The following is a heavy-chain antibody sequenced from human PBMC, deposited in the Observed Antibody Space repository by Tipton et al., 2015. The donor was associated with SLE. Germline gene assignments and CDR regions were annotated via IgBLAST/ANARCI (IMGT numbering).Heavy chain of an antibody. Sequence: SLRLSCAASGFTFSSYAMHWVRQAPGKGLEWVSLVWYDGTRKYYADSVKGRFTISRDNSKNTLYLQMNSLKTEDTAVYHCARSLNIVTAVFDIWGQGTMVTVSS. CDR3: ARSLNIVTAVFDI. V-gene: IGHV3-33*08. CDR1: GFTFSSYA. CDR2: VWYDGTRK. J-gene: IGHJ3*02. D-gene: IGHD2-2*01.